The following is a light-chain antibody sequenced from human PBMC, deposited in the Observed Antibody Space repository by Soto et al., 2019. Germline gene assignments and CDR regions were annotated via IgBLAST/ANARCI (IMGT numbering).Light chain of an antibody. V-gene: IGLV2-14*01. CDR3: CSYTSSSTLV. CDR1: SSDVGGYNY. Sequence: HSALTQPASVSGSPGQSITISCTGTSSDVGGYNYVSWYQQHPGKAPKLMIYDVSNRPSGVSNRFSGSKSGNTASLTISGLQAEDEADYYCCSYTSSSTLVFGGGTKVTVL. J-gene: IGLJ2*01. CDR2: DVS.